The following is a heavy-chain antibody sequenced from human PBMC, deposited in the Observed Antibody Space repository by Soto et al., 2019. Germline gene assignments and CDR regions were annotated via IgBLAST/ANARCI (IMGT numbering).Heavy chain of an antibody. D-gene: IGHD3-3*01. CDR2: IHGGGGAI. V-gene: IGHV3-23*01. CDR1: GFTFGWFA. CDR3: VKLEGSLLENWHFDF. Sequence: EVLLLESGGGVQQPGGSLRLSCSASGFTFGWFAMSWVRQAPGKGLEWVSTIHGGGGAIAYADSVRGRFTISRVDSSNSLYLHLSSLRFEDTAIYFCVKLEGSLLENWHFDFWGRGTLVTVSS. J-gene: IGHJ2*01.